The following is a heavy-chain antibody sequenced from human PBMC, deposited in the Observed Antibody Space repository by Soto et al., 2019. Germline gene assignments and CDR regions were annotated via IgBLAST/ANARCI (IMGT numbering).Heavy chain of an antibody. J-gene: IGHJ5*02. CDR3: ARGVVDTNVVFKWFDP. D-gene: IGHD2-15*01. V-gene: IGHV1-69*10. Sequence: SVKVSCKASGLTYSSHAISWVRQAPGQGLEWMGGIIPLFGIPNYAQKFQGRLTITADKSTSTAYMELSSLRSEDTAVYYCARGVVDTNVVFKWFDPWGQGTLVTVSS. CDR2: IIPLFGIP. CDR1: GLTYSSHA.